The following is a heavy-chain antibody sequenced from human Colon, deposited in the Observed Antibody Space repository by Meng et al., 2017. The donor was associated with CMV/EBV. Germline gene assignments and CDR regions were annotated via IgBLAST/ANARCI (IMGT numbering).Heavy chain of an antibody. D-gene: IGHD1-26*01. CDR2: ISISSGYI. CDR1: GFTFRHYW. CDR3: ARCYSGSSYSFDY. J-gene: IGHJ4*02. V-gene: IGHV3-21*01. Sequence: GESLKISCEAPGFTFRHYWMHWVRQAPGKGPEWVASISISSGYIYYADSLKGRFTISRDNAKNSLFLQMNSLGAEDTAVYYCARCYSGSSYSFDYWGQGALVTVSS.